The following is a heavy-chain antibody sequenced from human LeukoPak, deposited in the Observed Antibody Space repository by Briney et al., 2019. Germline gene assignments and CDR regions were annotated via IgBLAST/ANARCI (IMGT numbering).Heavy chain of an antibody. CDR1: GRSISGVS. Sequence: SETLSLTCSVSGRSISGVSWSWIRQTPGRGLEWLGYFAHDVQTSYNPSLRSRITVSADTSKNQISLKLRSVTAADTAIYYCARHGGSGTFPLDNWGQGILVTVSS. D-gene: IGHD3-10*01. J-gene: IGHJ4*02. V-gene: IGHV4-59*08. CDR2: FAHDVQT. CDR3: ARHGGSGTFPLDN.